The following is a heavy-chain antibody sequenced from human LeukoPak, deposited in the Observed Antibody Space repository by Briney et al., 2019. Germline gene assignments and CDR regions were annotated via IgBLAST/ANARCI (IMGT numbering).Heavy chain of an antibody. V-gene: IGHV3-64*04. D-gene: IGHD6-19*01. J-gene: IGHJ2*01. CDR1: AFTFSSYA. Sequence: GGSLRLSCSASAFTFSSYAMHWVRQAPGKGLEYVSGINNNGGSTYYADSVKGRFTISRDNSKNTLYLQMNSLRAEDTAVYYCAKVRWLANWYFDLWGRGTLVTVSS. CDR2: INNNGGST. CDR3: AKVRWLANWYFDL.